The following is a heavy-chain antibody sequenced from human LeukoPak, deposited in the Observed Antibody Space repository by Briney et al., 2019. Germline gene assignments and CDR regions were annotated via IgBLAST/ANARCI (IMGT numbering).Heavy chain of an antibody. Sequence: SVKVSCKASGGTFSSYAISWVRQAPGQGLEWMGRIIPIFGIANYAQKFQGRATITADKSTSTAYMELSSLRSEDTAVYYCARDRTDYSNLYYGMDVWGQGTTVTVSS. J-gene: IGHJ6*02. V-gene: IGHV1-69*04. D-gene: IGHD4-11*01. CDR2: IIPIFGIA. CDR1: GGTFSSYA. CDR3: ARDRTDYSNLYYGMDV.